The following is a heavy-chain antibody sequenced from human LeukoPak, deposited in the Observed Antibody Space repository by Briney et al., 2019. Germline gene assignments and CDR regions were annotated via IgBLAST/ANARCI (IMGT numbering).Heavy chain of an antibody. CDR3: ARGDYYYDSSGYYLLGLDY. D-gene: IGHD3-22*01. Sequence: EASVKVSCKASGYTFTGYYMHWVRQAPGQGLEWMGWINPNSGGTNYAQKFQGRVTMARDTSISTAYMELSRLRSDDTAVYYCARGDYYYDSSGYYLLGLDYWGQGTLVTVSS. CDR2: INPNSGGT. V-gene: IGHV1-2*02. CDR1: GYTFTGYY. J-gene: IGHJ4*02.